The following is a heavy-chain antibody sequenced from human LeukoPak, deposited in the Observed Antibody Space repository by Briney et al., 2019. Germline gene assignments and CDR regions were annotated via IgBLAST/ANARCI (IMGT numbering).Heavy chain of an antibody. Sequence: SETLSLTCTVSGGSISSYYWSWIRQPPGKGPEWIGYIYYSGSTNYNPSLKSRVTISVDTSKNQFSLKLSSVTAADTAVYYCARDLSSSWYSAFDIWGQGTMVTVSS. D-gene: IGHD6-13*01. CDR3: ARDLSSSWYSAFDI. J-gene: IGHJ3*02. CDR2: IYYSGST. V-gene: IGHV4-59*01. CDR1: GGSISSYY.